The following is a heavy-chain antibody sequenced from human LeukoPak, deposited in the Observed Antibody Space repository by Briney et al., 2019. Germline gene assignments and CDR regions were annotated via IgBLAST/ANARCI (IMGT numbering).Heavy chain of an antibody. Sequence: PGGSLRLSCAASGFTFSDYYMSWIRQAPGKGLEWVSYISSSGSTIYYADSVKGRFTISRDNAKNSLYLQMNSLRAEDTAVHYCAREYYDSIWELDYFDYWGQGTLVTVSS. CDR2: ISSSGSTI. V-gene: IGHV3-11*04. CDR1: GFTFSDYY. CDR3: AREYYDSIWELDYFDY. D-gene: IGHD3-22*01. J-gene: IGHJ4*02.